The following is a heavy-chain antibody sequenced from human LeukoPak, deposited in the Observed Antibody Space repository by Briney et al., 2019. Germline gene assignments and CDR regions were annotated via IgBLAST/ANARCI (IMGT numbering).Heavy chain of an antibody. V-gene: IGHV1-2*02. CDR1: GYTFTGYY. D-gene: IGHD4-17*01. CDR3: ARTYGDYAHFDY. Sequence: ASVKVSCKASGYTFTGYYMHRVRQAPGQGLEWMGWINPNSGGTNYAQKFQGRVTMTRDTSISTAYMELSRLRSDDTAVYYCARTYGDYAHFDYWGQGTLVTVSS. J-gene: IGHJ4*02. CDR2: INPNSGGT.